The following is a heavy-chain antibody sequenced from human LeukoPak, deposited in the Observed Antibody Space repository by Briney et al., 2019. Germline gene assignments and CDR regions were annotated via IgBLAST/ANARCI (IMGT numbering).Heavy chain of an antibody. CDR2: INHSGST. CDR1: GGSFSGYY. CDR3: ARGRGGSYQFYYYYYYMDV. V-gene: IGHV4-34*01. Sequence: SETLSLTCAVYGGSFSGYYWSWIRQPPGKGLEWIGEINHSGSTNYNPSLKSRVTISVDTSKNQFSLKLSSVTAADTAVYYCARGRGGSYQFYYYYYYMDVWGEGTTVTVSS. D-gene: IGHD1-26*01. J-gene: IGHJ6*03.